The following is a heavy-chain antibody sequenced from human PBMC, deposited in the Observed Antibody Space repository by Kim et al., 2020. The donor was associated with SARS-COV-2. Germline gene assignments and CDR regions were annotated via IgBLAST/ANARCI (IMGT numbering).Heavy chain of an antibody. CDR2: IIPIFGTA. V-gene: IGHV1-69*13. D-gene: IGHD6-13*01. CDR1: GGTFSSYA. J-gene: IGHJ6*02. Sequence: SVKVSCKASGGTFSSYAISWVRQAPGQGLEWMGGIIPIFGTANYAQKFQGRVTITADESTSTAYMELSSLRSEDTAVYYCARETPSSSSWGTTDYYGMDVWGQGTTVTVSS. CDR3: ARETPSSSSWGTTDYYGMDV.